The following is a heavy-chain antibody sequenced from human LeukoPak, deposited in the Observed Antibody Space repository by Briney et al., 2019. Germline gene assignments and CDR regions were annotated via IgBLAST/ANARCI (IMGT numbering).Heavy chain of an antibody. CDR3: AKDRRLAVAGTCFDY. CDR1: GFTFSSYA. CDR2: ISGSGGST. V-gene: IGHV3-23*01. J-gene: IGHJ4*02. Sequence: GGSLRLSCAASGFTFSSYAMSWVRQALGKGLEWVSAISGSGGSTYYADSVKGRFTISRDNSKNTLYLQMNSLRAEDTAVYYCAKDRRLAVAGTCFDYWGQGTLVTVSS. D-gene: IGHD6-19*01.